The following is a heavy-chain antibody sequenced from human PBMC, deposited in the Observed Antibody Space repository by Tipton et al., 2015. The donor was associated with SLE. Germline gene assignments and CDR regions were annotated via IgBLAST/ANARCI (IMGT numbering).Heavy chain of an antibody. J-gene: IGHJ4*02. V-gene: IGHV4-39*07. D-gene: IGHD1-26*01. CDR1: GGSISSSSHY. Sequence: LRLSCTVSGGSISSSSHYWGWIRQPPGKGLEWIGSIYYSGSTYYNPSLKSRVTISVDTSKNQFSLKLSSVTAADTAVYYCAGMSYPREGYFDYWGQGTLVTVSS. CDR2: IYYSGST. CDR3: AGMSYPREGYFDY.